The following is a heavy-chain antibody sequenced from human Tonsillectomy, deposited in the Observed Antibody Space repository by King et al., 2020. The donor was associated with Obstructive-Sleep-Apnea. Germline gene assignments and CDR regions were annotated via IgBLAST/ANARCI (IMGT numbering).Heavy chain of an antibody. CDR2: IYYSGST. CDR1: GGSISRGGYY. J-gene: IGHJ4*02. CDR3: ARDLGGSYSYFDY. D-gene: IGHD1-26*01. Sequence: VQLQESGPGLVKPSQTLSLTCTVSGGSISRGGYYWSWIRQHPGKGLEWIGYIYYSGSTYYNPSLKRRVTISVDTSKNQFSLKLSPVTAPDTAVYYCARDLGGSYSYFDYWGQGTLVTVSS. V-gene: IGHV4-31*03.